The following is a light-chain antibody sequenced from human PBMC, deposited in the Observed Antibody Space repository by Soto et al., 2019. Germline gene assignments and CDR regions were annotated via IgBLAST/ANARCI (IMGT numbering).Light chain of an antibody. CDR1: XGVLSTSNNY. Sequence: DFVISHSPDSLXXSXXYXXTIXFKSLXGVLSTSNNYLAWFQQKPGQPPKLLISWASTRESGVPDRFSGSGSGTDFTLTISSLQAEDVAVYYCQQYHSDPITFGQGTRLEIK. J-gene: IGKJ5*01. CDR3: QQYHSDPIT. CDR2: WAS. V-gene: IGKV4-1*01.